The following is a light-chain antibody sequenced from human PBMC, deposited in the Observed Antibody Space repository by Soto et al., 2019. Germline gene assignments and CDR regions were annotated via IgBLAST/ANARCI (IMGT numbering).Light chain of an antibody. CDR1: QSIDTS. J-gene: IGKJ1*01. CDR2: AAS. Sequence: IQMTQSPSSLSASVGDRVTITCRASQSIDTSLNWYQQQPGKAPKLLIYAASTLQSGVPSRFSGSGSGTDFTLTISCLQSEDFATYYCQQYYSYSTWTFGQGTKVDIK. CDR3: QQYYSYSTWT. V-gene: IGKV1-39*01.